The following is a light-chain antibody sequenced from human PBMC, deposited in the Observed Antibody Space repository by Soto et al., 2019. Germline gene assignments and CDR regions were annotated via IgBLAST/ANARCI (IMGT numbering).Light chain of an antibody. CDR1: SSNIGSNY. V-gene: IGLV1-47*01. J-gene: IGLJ1*01. Sequence: CSGSSSNIGSNYVYWYQQLPGTAPKLLIYRNNQRPSGVPDRLSGSKSGTSASLAISGLRSEDEADYYCAAWDDSLSGLYVFGTGTKLTVL. CDR2: RNN. CDR3: AAWDDSLSGLYV.